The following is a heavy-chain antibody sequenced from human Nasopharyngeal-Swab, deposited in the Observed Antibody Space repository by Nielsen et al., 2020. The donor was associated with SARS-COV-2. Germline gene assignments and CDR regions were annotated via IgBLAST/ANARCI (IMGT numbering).Heavy chain of an antibody. Sequence: GSLRLSCAASGFTFSSYWMSWVRQAPGKGLEWVANIKQDGSEKYYVDSVKGRFTISRDNAKNSLYLQMNSLRAEDTAVYYCARGPAYCGGDCYFDYWGQGTLVTVSS. V-gene: IGHV3-7*01. CDR3: ARGPAYCGGDCYFDY. CDR1: GFTFSSYW. CDR2: IKQDGSEK. J-gene: IGHJ4*02. D-gene: IGHD2-21*02.